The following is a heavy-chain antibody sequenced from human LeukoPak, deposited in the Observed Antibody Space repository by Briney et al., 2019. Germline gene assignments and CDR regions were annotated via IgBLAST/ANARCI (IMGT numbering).Heavy chain of an antibody. J-gene: IGHJ4*02. CDR1: GGSISSSSYY. Sequence: PSETLSLTCTVSGGSISSSSYYWGWIRQPPGKGLEWIGSIYYSGSTYYNPSLKSRVTISVDTSKNQFSLKLSSVTAADTAVYYCARHSYDYVWGSYRSNYFDYWGQGTLVTVSS. V-gene: IGHV4-39*01. CDR3: ARHSYDYVWGSYRSNYFDY. CDR2: IYYSGST. D-gene: IGHD3-16*02.